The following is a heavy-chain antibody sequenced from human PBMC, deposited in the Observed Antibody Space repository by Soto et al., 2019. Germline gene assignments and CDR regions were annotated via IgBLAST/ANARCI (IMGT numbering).Heavy chain of an antibody. CDR1: GGPISSYY. CDR3: ARQGKGGNARNQLWFDP. CDR2: IYYSGST. D-gene: IGHD2-15*01. J-gene: IGHJ5*02. V-gene: IGHV4-59*08. Sequence: TLSPTETTSGGPISSYYWSWIRQPPGKGLEWIGYIYYSGSTNYNPSLKSRVTISVDTSKNQFSLKLSSVTAADTAVYYCARQGKGGNARNQLWFDPWGQGTLVTVPQ.